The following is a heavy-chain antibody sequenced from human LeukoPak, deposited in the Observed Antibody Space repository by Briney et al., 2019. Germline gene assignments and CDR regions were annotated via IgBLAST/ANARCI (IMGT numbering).Heavy chain of an antibody. D-gene: IGHD4-23*01. CDR2: INHGGST. CDR3: ARYLDYGGNSRVFQH. V-gene: IGHV4-34*01. CDR1: GGSLSAYY. Sequence: PSETLSLTCAVYGGSLSAYYWTWIRQPPGKGLEWIGEINHGGSTNYNPSLKSRVTISIDTSKNQFSLKLSSVTAADTAFYYCARYLDYGGNSRVFQHWGQGTLATVSS. J-gene: IGHJ1*01.